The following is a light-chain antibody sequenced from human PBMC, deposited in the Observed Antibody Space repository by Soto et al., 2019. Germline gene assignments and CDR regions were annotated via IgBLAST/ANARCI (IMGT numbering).Light chain of an antibody. Sequence: SYELTQSPSVSVSPGQTASITCSGDKLGDKYACWYQQKPGQSPVLVIYQDTNRPSGIPERFSGSNSGNTATLTISGTQAMDEADYYCQAWDSSTDVVFGGGTQLTVL. CDR1: KLGDKY. V-gene: IGLV3-1*01. J-gene: IGLJ2*01. CDR2: QDT. CDR3: QAWDSSTDVV.